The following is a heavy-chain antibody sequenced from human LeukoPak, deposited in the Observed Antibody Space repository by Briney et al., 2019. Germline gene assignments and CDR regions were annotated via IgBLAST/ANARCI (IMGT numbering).Heavy chain of an antibody. J-gene: IGHJ5*02. CDR2: ISSSGSIR. D-gene: IGHD6-13*01. CDR3: AKGGQQVVRWWFDP. CDR1: GFKFISYE. Sequence: PGGSLRLSCTVSGFKFISYEMNWVRQAPGKGLEWVSYISSSGSIRNYADSVKGRFTISRDNAKNSLYLQMNSLRVEDTAVYYCAKGGQQVVRWWFDPWGQGTLVTVSS. V-gene: IGHV3-48*03.